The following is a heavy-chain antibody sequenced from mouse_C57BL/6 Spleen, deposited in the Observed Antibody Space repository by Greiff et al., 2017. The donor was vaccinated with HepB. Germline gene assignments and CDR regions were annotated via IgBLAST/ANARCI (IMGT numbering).Heavy chain of an antibody. D-gene: IGHD1-1*01. J-gene: IGHJ4*01. CDR3: ARGGYYGSSYDYAMDY. Sequence: VQLQQSGAELVKPGASVKLSCKASGYTFTSYWMHWVKQRPGQGLEWIGMIHPNSGSTNYNEKFKSKATLTVDKSSSTAYMQLSSLTSEDSAVYYCARGGYYGSSYDYAMDYWGQGTSVTVSS. CDR2: IHPNSGST. V-gene: IGHV1-64*01. CDR1: GYTFTSYW.